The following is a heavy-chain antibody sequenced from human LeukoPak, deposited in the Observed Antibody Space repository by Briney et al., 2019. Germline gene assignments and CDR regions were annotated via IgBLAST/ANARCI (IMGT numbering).Heavy chain of an antibody. CDR2: ISSSSSTI. CDR3: ARDQRNSGSFFEY. J-gene: IGHJ4*02. D-gene: IGHD1-26*01. V-gene: IGHV3-48*01. Sequence: GGSLRLSCAASGFTFSSYSMNWVRQAPGKGLEWVSYISSSSSTIHYADSVKGRFTISRDNAKNSLYLQMNSLRAEDTAVYYCARDQRNSGSFFEYWGQGTRVTVSS. CDR1: GFTFSSYS.